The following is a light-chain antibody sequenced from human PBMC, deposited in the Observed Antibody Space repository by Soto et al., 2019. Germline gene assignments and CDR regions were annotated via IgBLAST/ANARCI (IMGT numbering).Light chain of an antibody. J-gene: IGLJ2*01. CDR3: AACDDSLNVVV. Sequence: QSVLTQPPSASGTPGQTVTISCSGGRSNIGVNTLNWYQQLPGTAPNLLISTSNQRPSGVRDRFSGSKSGTSASLAISGLQSDHEAAYSCAACDDSLNVVVFGGGTKLTVL. V-gene: IGLV1-44*01. CDR2: TSN. CDR1: RSNIGVNT.